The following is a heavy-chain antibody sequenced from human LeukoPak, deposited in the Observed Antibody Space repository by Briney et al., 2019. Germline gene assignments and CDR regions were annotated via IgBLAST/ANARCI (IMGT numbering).Heavy chain of an antibody. D-gene: IGHD4-23*01. J-gene: IGHJ6*03. V-gene: IGHV3-21*01. CDR1: GFTFSSYT. Sequence: GSLRLSSAASGFTFSSYTMNWVRQAPGKGLEWVSSISTSSSYIYYADSVKGRFTISRDNAKNSLYLQMNSLRAEDTALYYCARDGDTVLTRGYYYYMDVWGKGTTVTVSS. CDR3: ARDGDTVLTRGYYYYMDV. CDR2: ISTSSSYI.